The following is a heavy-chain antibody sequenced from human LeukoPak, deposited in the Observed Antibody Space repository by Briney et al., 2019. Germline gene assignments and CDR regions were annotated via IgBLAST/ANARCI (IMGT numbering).Heavy chain of an antibody. CDR3: ASTADYYGSGSYYFDY. CDR1: GGSISSYY. Sequence: EPSETLSLTCTVSGGSISSYYWSWIRQPPGKGLEWIGYIYYSGSTNYNPSLKSRVTISVDTSKNQFSLKLSSVTAADTAVYYCASTADYYGSGSYYFDYWGQGNPVTVSS. J-gene: IGHJ4*02. D-gene: IGHD3-10*01. V-gene: IGHV4-59*08. CDR2: IYYSGST.